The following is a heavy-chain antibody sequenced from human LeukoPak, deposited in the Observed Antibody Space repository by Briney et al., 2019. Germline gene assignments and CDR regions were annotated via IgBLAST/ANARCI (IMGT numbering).Heavy chain of an antibody. D-gene: IGHD3-10*01. V-gene: IGHV4-34*01. CDR3: ARERTLWFGEFHFDI. J-gene: IGHJ3*02. CDR2: INHSGST. Sequence: PSETLSLTCAVYGGPFSGYYWSWIRQPPGKGLEWIGEINHSGSTNYNPSLKSRVTISVDTSKNQFSLKLSSVTAADTAVYYCARERTLWFGEFHFDIWGQGTMVTVSS. CDR1: GGPFSGYY.